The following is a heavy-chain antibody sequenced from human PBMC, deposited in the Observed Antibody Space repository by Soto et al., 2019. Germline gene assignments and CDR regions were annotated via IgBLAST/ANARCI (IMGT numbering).Heavy chain of an antibody. CDR3: AKEHRGLISRSNWFDP. D-gene: IGHD3-10*01. V-gene: IGHV3-64*04. CDR1: GFTFSSYA. Sequence: GGSLRLSCSASGFTFSSYAMHWVRQAPGKGLEYVSAISSNGGSTYYADSVKGRFTISRDNSKNTLYLQMNSLRAEDTAVYYCAKEHRGLISRSNWFDPWGQGTLVTVSS. CDR2: ISSNGGST. J-gene: IGHJ5*02.